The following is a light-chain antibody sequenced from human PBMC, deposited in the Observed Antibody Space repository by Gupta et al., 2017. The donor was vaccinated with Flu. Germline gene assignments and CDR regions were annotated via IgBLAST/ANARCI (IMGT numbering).Light chain of an antibody. CDR3: HQCGGLPRT. Sequence: PVFQSGVPKATVTCTCRHSESIGRDLHQYQQKPAQSPMLLVKYASHSCSGVPSRFSGSGTGTNFTLTINDLEAEDAATYYCHQCGGLPRTFGQGTKLEIK. CDR2: YAS. CDR1: ESIGRD. V-gene: IGKV6-21*01. J-gene: IGKJ2*01.